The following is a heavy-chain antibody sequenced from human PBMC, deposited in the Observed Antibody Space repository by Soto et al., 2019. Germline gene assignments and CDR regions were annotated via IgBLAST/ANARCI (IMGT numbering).Heavy chain of an antibody. Sequence: GGSLRLSCAASGFSFSLFWMSWVRQTPGKGLEWVANINEDGSEKFFADSVKGRFTISRDNAKNSLSLQMNSLTADDTAVYYCAREGRTYSGYVSFPGIIDYWGQGTLVTVSS. CDR1: GFSFSLFW. CDR3: AREGRTYSGYVSFPGIIDY. CDR2: INEDGSEK. D-gene: IGHD5-12*01. V-gene: IGHV3-7*03. J-gene: IGHJ4*02.